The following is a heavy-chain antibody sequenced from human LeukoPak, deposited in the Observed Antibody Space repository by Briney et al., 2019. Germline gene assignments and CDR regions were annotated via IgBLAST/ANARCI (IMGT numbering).Heavy chain of an antibody. D-gene: IGHD3-3*01. V-gene: IGHV1-8*01. J-gene: IGHJ6*02. CDR2: MNPNSGNT. Sequence: GASVKVSCKASGYTFTSYDINWVGQADGQGLEWMGWMNPNSGNTGYAQKFQARVTITRNPSISTAYMELTSLRSEHTAVYYCARGRGIFGVVTVVSYYYYGMDVWGQGTTVTVSS. CDR3: ARGRGIFGVVTVVSYYYYGMDV. CDR1: GYTFTSYD.